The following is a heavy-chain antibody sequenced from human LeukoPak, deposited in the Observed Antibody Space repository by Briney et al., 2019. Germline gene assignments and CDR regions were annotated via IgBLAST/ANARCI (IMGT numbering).Heavy chain of an antibody. CDR1: GFTFSSYS. D-gene: IGHD6-19*01. Sequence: GGSLRLSCAASGFTFSSYSMTWVRQVPGKGLEWVSSISGTSTYIYYADSVKGRFTISRDNAKNSLFLQMSSLRAEDTAVYYCARAGSLVVAGTYFWGQGTLVTVSS. V-gene: IGHV3-21*01. CDR3: ARAGSLVVAGTYF. CDR2: ISGTSTYI. J-gene: IGHJ4*02.